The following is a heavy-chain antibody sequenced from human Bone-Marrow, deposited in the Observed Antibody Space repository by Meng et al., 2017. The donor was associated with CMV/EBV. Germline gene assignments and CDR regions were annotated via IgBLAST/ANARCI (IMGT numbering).Heavy chain of an antibody. V-gene: IGHV4-34*01. CDR3: ARGRGKYYYYYYGMDV. J-gene: IGHJ6*02. CDR1: GGSFSGYY. D-gene: IGHD3-10*01. CDR2: INHSGST. Sequence: YGGSFSGYYWSWIRQPPGKGLEWIGEINHSGSTNYNPSLKSRVTISVDTSKNQFSLKLSSVTAADTAVYYCARGRGKYYYYYYGMDVWGQGTTVTVSS.